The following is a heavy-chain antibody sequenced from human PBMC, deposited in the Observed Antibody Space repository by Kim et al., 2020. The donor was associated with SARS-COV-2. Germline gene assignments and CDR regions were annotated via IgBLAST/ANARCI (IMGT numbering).Heavy chain of an antibody. D-gene: IGHD3-22*01. V-gene: IGHV3-9*01. J-gene: IGHJ3*02. Sequence: GGSLRLSCAASGFTFDDYAMHWVRQAPGKGLEWVSGISWNSGSIGYADSVKGRFTISRDNAKNSLYLQMNSLRAEDTALYYCAKTVVVITQHDAFDIWG. CDR3: AKTVVVITQHDAFDI. CDR2: ISWNSGSI. CDR1: GFTFDDYA.